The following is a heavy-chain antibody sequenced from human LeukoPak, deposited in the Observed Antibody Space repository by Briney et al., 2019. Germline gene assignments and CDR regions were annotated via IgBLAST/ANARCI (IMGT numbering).Heavy chain of an antibody. J-gene: IGHJ4*02. V-gene: IGHV1-69*13. CDR3: ARPYGSGNYINLGLDF. CDR2: TVPAFATT. CDR1: GVTLINHS. D-gene: IGHD3-10*01. Sequence: SVKVSCKASGVTLINHSIHWVRQAPGQGLEWVGRTVPAFATTAYAQKFQGRVTITADESTSTVHMELSSLTSEDTAVYYCARPYGSGNYINLGLDFWGQGTLVTVSA.